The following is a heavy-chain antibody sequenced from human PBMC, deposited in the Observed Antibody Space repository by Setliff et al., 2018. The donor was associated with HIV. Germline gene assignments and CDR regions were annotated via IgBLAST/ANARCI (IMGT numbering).Heavy chain of an antibody. D-gene: IGHD6-6*01. Sequence: SETLSLTCAVYGGSFSGYYWSWIRQPPGKGLEWIGEINHSGSTNYNPSLKSRVTISVDTSKNQFSLKLSSVTAADTAVYYCARVHAKPKRTIALVVRGSRIDPWGQGTLVTVSS. CDR2: INHSGST. V-gene: IGHV4-34*01. CDR3: ARVHAKPKRTIALVVRGSRIDP. CDR1: GGSFSGYY. J-gene: IGHJ5*02.